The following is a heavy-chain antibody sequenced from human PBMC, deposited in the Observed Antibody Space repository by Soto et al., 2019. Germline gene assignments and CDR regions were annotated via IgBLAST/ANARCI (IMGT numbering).Heavy chain of an antibody. CDR2: INPSGGRT. CDR1: GYAFISYY. Sequence: ASVNVYCKAAGYAFISYYMHWVRQAPGQGLEWMGIINPSGGRTSYAQKFQGRVTMTRDTSTSTVYMELSSLRSEDTAVYYCARYDILTGYYGLDYWGQGTLVTVSS. D-gene: IGHD3-9*01. V-gene: IGHV1-46*01. CDR3: ARYDILTGYYGLDY. J-gene: IGHJ4*02.